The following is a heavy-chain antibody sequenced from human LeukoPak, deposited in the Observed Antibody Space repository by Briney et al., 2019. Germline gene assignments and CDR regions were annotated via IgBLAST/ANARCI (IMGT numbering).Heavy chain of an antibody. J-gene: IGHJ5*02. CDR3: ARSRAGGSSGYYPDSNWFDP. Sequence: SVKVFCKASGGTFSSYAISWVRQAPGQGLEWMGGIIPIFGTANYAQKFQGRVTITADESTSTAYMELSSLRSEDTAVYYCARSRAGGSSGYYPDSNWFDPWGQGTLVTVSS. V-gene: IGHV1-69*01. CDR1: GGTFSSYA. D-gene: IGHD3-22*01. CDR2: IIPIFGTA.